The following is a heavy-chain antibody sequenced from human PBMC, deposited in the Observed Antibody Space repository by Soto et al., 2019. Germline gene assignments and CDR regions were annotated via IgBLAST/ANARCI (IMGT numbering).Heavy chain of an antibody. D-gene: IGHD2-21*02. Sequence: QVQLQESGPGLVKPSQTLSLTCTVSGGSISSGDYYWSWIRQHPGKGLEWIGYIYYSGSTYYNPSPKSRVTISVDTSKNQFSLKLNSVTAADTAVYYCAREGLAYCGGDCYSTGGEGYFDLWGRGTLVTVSS. CDR3: AREGLAYCGGDCYSTGGEGYFDL. V-gene: IGHV4-31*03. CDR1: GGSISSGDYY. CDR2: IYYSGST. J-gene: IGHJ2*01.